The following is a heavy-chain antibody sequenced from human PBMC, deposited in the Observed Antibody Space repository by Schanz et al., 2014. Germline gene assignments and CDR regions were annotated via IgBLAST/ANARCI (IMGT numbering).Heavy chain of an antibody. V-gene: IGHV3-66*01. CDR1: GFSVSSHF. D-gene: IGHD3-10*01. J-gene: IGHJ4*02. CDR2: IYSGGDT. Sequence: EVQLLESGGGLVQPGGSLRLSCAASGFSVSSHFMTWVRQAPGKGLEWVSLIYSGGDTNYAGSVKGRFTISRDGSKNTLYLQMNSLRAEDTAVYYCAKDPLRGVFAGYLEYRGQGTPVTVSS. CDR3: AKDPLRGVFAGYLEY.